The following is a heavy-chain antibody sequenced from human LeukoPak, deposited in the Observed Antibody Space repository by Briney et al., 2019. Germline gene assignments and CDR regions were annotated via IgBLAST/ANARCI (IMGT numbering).Heavy chain of an antibody. D-gene: IGHD6-6*01. Sequence: PSETLSLTCTVSGGSISSGGYSWSWIRQHPGKGLEWIGYIYYSGSTYYNPSLKSRVTISVDTSKNQFSLKLSSVTAADTAVYYCARAYSSSSGYYYGMDVWGQGTTVTVSS. CDR2: IYYSGST. CDR3: ARAYSSSSGYYYGMDV. V-gene: IGHV4-31*03. CDR1: GGSISSGGYS. J-gene: IGHJ6*02.